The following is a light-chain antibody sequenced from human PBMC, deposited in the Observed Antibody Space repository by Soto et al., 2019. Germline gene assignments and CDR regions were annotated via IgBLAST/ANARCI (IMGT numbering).Light chain of an antibody. CDR1: SSNIGNNY. CDR2: DNN. V-gene: IGLV1-51*01. Sequence: QSALTQPPSVSAAPGQKVTISCSGSSSNIGNNYVSWYQQLPGTAPKLLIYDNNKRPSGIPDRFSGSKSGTSATLGITGLQTGDEADYYCGTWDSSLSAHVVFGGGTKVTVL. J-gene: IGLJ2*01. CDR3: GTWDSSLSAHVV.